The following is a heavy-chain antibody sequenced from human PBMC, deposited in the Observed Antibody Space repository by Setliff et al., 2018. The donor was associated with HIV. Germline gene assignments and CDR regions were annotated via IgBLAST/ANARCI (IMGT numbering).Heavy chain of an antibody. CDR2: IYYSGGT. V-gene: IGHV4-39*07. CDR3: ARGGAVSADFDS. CDR1: GGSISSSSYY. D-gene: IGHD3-16*01. J-gene: IGHJ4*02. Sequence: SETLSLTCTVSGGSISSSSYYWGWIRQPPGKGLEWIGSIYYSGGTYYNPSLKSRVTISVDTSKNQFSLRLNSVTAADTAVYFCARGGAVSADFDSWGQGTLVTVSS.